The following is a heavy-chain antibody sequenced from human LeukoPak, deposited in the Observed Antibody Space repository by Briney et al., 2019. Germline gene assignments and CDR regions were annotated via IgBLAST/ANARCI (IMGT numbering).Heavy chain of an antibody. CDR1: GGSISSSSYY. CDR3: ARAQPNYYDSSGYYDY. D-gene: IGHD3-22*01. Sequence: SETLSLTCTVSGGSISSSSYYWGWIRQPPGKGLEWIGSIYYSGSTYYNPSLKSRVTISVDTSKNQFSLKLSSVTAADTAVYYCARAQPNYYDSSGYYDYWGQGTLVTVSS. J-gene: IGHJ4*02. V-gene: IGHV4-39*01. CDR2: IYYSGST.